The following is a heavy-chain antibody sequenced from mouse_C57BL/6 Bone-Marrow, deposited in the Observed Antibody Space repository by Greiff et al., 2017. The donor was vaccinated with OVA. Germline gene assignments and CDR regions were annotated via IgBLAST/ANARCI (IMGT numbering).Heavy chain of an antibody. J-gene: IGHJ4*01. D-gene: IGHD1-1*01. CDR1: GFTFSSYG. Sequence: DVHLVESGGDLVKPGGSLKLSCAASGFTFSSYGMSWVRQTPDKRLEWVATISSGGSYTYYPDSVKGRFTISRDNAKNTLYLQMSSLKSEDTAMYYCARRGFITTVPMDYWGQGTSVTVSS. CDR2: ISSGGSYT. V-gene: IGHV5-6*02. CDR3: ARRGFITTVPMDY.